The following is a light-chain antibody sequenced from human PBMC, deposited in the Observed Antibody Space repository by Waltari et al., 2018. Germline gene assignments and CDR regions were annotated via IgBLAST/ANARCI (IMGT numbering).Light chain of an antibody. CDR2: DVN. J-gene: IGLJ2*01. CDR1: SGDVGGYNY. Sequence: QSALTQPPSASGSPGQSVNISCTGTSGDVGGYNYVSWYQQYPGKAPKLLIYDVNERPSGVPARFSGSKSDNTASLTVSGLQDEDEADYYCSSYAGSSNFVVFGGGTKVTVL. CDR3: SSYAGSSNFVV. V-gene: IGLV2-8*01.